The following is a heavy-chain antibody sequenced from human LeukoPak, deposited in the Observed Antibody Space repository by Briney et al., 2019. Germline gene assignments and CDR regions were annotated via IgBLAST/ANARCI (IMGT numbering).Heavy chain of an antibody. CDR1: GFSFDNYA. Sequence: GGSLRLSCAASGFSFDNYAMTWVRQAPGKGLEWVSSLSGTGGGTWYAGSVKGRFTISRDNSKNTVYLQMNSLRVEDTAIYYCAKDRTPYSRSGGYYLGAFDIWGHGTPLTVSS. J-gene: IGHJ3*02. D-gene: IGHD3-10*01. V-gene: IGHV3-23*01. CDR2: LSGTGGGT. CDR3: AKDRTPYSRSGGYYLGAFDI.